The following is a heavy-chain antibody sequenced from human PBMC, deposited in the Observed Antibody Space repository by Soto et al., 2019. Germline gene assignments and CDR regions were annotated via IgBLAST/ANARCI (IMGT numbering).Heavy chain of an antibody. J-gene: IGHJ3*02. D-gene: IGHD7-27*01. CDR2: INPNSGGT. V-gene: IGHV1-2*04. Sequence: ASVKVSCKASGYTFTGYYMHWVRQAPGQGLEWMGWINPNSGGTNYAQKFQGWVTMTRDTSISTAYMELSRLRSDDTAVYYCARILNWGSELEAFDIWGQGTMVTVSS. CDR3: ARILNWGSELEAFDI. CDR1: GYTFTGYY.